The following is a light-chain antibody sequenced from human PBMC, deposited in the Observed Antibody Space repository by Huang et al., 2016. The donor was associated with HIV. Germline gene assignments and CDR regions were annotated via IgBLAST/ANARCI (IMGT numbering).Light chain of an antibody. CDR2: WAA. CDR3: QQYFNTPWT. V-gene: IGKV4-1*01. CDR1: QSVLYTSNNKNY. J-gene: IGKJ1*01. Sequence: DIVMTQSPESLAVSLGERATINCKSSQSVLYTSNNKNYLAWYQQKPGQAPKLLIYWAAARESGVPDRFGGSGSGTDLTLSISSLQAEDVAVYFCQQYFNTPWTFGQGTKV.